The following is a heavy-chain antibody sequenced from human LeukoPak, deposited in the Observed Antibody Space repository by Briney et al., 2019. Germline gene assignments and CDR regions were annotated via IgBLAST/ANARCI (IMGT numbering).Heavy chain of an antibody. CDR3: ARRKRGELLIDY. V-gene: IGHV4-34*01. CDR2: INHSGST. Sequence: PAETLTLTCAVYGGTSSGYSWSWIRQPPGKGLEWIGEINHSGSTNYNPSLKSRVTISVDTSKNQFSLKLSSVTAADTAVYYCARRKRGELLIDYWGQRTLVTVSS. CDR1: GGTSSGYS. J-gene: IGHJ4*02. D-gene: IGHD1-26*01.